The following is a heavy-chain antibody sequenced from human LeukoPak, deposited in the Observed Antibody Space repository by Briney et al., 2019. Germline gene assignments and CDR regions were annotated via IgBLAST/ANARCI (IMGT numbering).Heavy chain of an antibody. CDR3: ARYCTNGVCYTGSNFDY. CDR2: IYHSGST. V-gene: IGHV4-38-2*02. D-gene: IGHD2-8*01. J-gene: IGHJ4*02. Sequence: SETLSLTCTVSGYSISSGYYWGWIRLPPGKGLEWIGSIYHSGSTYYNPSLKSRVTISVDTSKNQFSLKLSSVTAADTAVYYCARYCTNGVCYTGSNFDYWGQGTLVTVSS. CDR1: GYSISSGYY.